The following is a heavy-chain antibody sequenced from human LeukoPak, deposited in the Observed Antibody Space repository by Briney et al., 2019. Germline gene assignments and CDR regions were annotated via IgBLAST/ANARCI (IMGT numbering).Heavy chain of an antibody. D-gene: IGHD3-22*01. Sequence: ASVQVSCKASGYTFTTYGISWVRQAPGQGLEWMGWISSYNGNTNYGQKVQDRVTMTTDTSTTTAYMELRSLRSDDTAVYYCARVRPDGSGYYFSDYWGQGTLVTVSS. CDR3: ARVRPDGSGYYFSDY. V-gene: IGHV1-18*01. CDR1: GYTFTTYG. CDR2: ISSYNGNT. J-gene: IGHJ4*02.